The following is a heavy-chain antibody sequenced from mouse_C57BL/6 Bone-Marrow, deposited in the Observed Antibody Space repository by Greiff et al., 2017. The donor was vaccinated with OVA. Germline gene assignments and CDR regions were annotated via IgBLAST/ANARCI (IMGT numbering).Heavy chain of an antibody. D-gene: IGHD1-1*01. CDR3: ARFGYYGSSPWFAY. V-gene: IGHV1-52*01. CDR1: GYTFTRYW. Sequence: QVQLQQPGAELVRPGSSVKLSCKASGYTFTRYWMHWVKQRPIQGLEWIGNIDPSDSETHYNQKFMDKATLTVDKSSSTAYMQLSSLTSEDSAVYYGARFGYYGSSPWFAYWGQGTLVTVSA. CDR2: IDPSDSET. J-gene: IGHJ3*01.